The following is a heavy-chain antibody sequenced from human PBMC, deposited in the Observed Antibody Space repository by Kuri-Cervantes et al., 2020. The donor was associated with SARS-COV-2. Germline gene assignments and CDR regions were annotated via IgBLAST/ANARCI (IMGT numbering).Heavy chain of an antibody. Sequence: GGSLRLSCAASGFTFSSYAMHWVRQAPGKGLEWVAVISYDGSSKYYADSVKGRFTISRDNSKNTLYLQMNSLRAEDTAVYYCARSAPLPTYYDFWSGHGNWFDPWGQGTLVTVSS. D-gene: IGHD3-3*01. CDR3: ARSAPLPTYYDFWSGHGNWFDP. J-gene: IGHJ5*02. V-gene: IGHV3-30-3*01. CDR2: ISYDGSSK. CDR1: GFTFSSYA.